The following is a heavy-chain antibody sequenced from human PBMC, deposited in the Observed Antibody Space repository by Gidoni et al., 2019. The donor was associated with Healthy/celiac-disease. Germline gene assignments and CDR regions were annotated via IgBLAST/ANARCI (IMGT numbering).Heavy chain of an antibody. V-gene: IGHV3-7*01. CDR2: IKRDGSEK. CDR1: GFTFSSYW. D-gene: IGHD4-17*01. CDR3: ARRRYYGDYFDY. J-gene: IGHJ4*02. Sequence: EVQLVVSGGGLVQPGGSMRLSCAASGFTFSSYWMSWVRQDPGKGLEWVANIKRDGSEKYYVDSRKGRFTISRDNTKNSLYLQMNSLGAEDTAVYYCARRRYYGDYFDYWGQGTLVTVSS.